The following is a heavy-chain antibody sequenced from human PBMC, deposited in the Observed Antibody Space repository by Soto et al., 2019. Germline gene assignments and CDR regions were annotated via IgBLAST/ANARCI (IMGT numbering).Heavy chain of an antibody. D-gene: IGHD2-15*01. J-gene: IGHJ1*01. CDR2: IYYSGST. Sequence: QVQLQESGPGLVKPSQTLSLTCTVSGGSISSGGYYWSWIRQHPGKGLEWIGYIYYSGSTYYNPSFKSRVTISVDASKNQFSLKLSSVTAADTAVYYCARDADCSGGSCYGKGYFQHWGQGTLVTVSS. CDR1: GGSISSGGYY. V-gene: IGHV4-31*03. CDR3: ARDADCSGGSCYGKGYFQH.